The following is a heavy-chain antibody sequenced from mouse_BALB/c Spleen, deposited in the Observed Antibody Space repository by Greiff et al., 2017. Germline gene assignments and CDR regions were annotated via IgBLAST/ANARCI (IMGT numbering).Heavy chain of an antibody. J-gene: IGHJ4*01. CDR2: INSNGGST. CDR1: GFTFSSYG. Sequence: DVKLVESGGGLVQPGGSLKLSCAASGFTFSSYGMSWVRQTPDKRLELVATINSNGGSTYYPDSVKGRFTISRDNAKNTLYLQMSSLKFEDTAMYYCAREGMTPYAMDYWGQGTSVTVSS. CDR3: AREGMTPYAMDY. V-gene: IGHV5-6-3*01.